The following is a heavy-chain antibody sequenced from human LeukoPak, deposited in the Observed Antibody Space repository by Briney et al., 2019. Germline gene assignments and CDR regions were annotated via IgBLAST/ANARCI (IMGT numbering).Heavy chain of an antibody. CDR3: ARVYVPQDLVHAFDI. J-gene: IGHJ3*02. D-gene: IGHD3-10*02. CDR2: IYTSGSP. Sequence: KPSQTLSLTCSVSGASITSYYWSWIRQPAGKGLEWIGLIYTSGSPKYNPSLKGRFTMSVDASKTHFSLRLSSVTAADTAVYYCARVYVPQDLVHAFDIWGQGTMVTVSS. V-gene: IGHV4-4*07. CDR1: GASITSYY.